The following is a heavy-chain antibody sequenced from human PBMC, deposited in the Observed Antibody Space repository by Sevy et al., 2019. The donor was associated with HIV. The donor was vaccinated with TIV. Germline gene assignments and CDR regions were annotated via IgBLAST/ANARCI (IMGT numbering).Heavy chain of an antibody. CDR2: ISGSGGST. J-gene: IGHJ4*02. CDR1: GFNFRSYV. CDR3: AKAKTVAAGFDY. V-gene: IGHV3-23*01. D-gene: IGHD2-15*01. Sequence: GGSLRLSCAASGFNFRSYVMSWVRQAPGKGLEWVSGISGSGGSTYYADSVKGRFTISRDNSKNTLYLQMNSLSAEDTAVYYCAKAKTVAAGFDYWGQGTLVTVSS.